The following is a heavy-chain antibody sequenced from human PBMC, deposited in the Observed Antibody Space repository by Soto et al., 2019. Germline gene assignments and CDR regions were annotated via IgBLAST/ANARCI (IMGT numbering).Heavy chain of an antibody. D-gene: IGHD4-17*01. CDR1: GFTFSSYW. V-gene: IGHV3-7*03. Sequence: EVQLVESRGGLVQPGGSLRLSCAASGFTFSSYWMSWVRQAPGKGLEWVANIKQDGSEKYYVDSVKGRFTISRDNAKNSLYLQMNSLRAEDTAVYYCAREAYGDYSWFDPWGQGTLVTVSS. CDR2: IKQDGSEK. J-gene: IGHJ5*02. CDR3: AREAYGDYSWFDP.